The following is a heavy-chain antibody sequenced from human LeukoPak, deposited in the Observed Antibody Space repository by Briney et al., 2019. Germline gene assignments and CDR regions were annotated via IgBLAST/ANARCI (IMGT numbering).Heavy chain of an antibody. J-gene: IGHJ3*02. CDR2: ISYDGSNK. D-gene: IGHD3-10*01. V-gene: IGHV3-30*03. Sequence: PGGSLRLSCAASGFALSSYGMQGVRQAPGKGLDGVAVISYDGSNKYCVDSVKGRFPISRDNSKNMLYLQTNSMRAEDTAVDYCARAGEGFDTWGQGTKVTVSS. CDR3: ARAGEGFDT. CDR1: GFALSSYG.